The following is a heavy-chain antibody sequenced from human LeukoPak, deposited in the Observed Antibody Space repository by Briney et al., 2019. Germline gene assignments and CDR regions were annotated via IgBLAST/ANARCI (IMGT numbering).Heavy chain of an antibody. D-gene: IGHD3-10*01. CDR1: GYTFTDYY. V-gene: IGHV1-2*02. J-gene: IGHJ5*02. CDR3: ATGPNIYGSGRSWYDP. CDR2: INPNSGAT. Sequence: GASVTVSCKASGYTFTDYYIHWVRLAPGQGPEWMGWINPNSGATNYAQKFQGRVTVTRDTSIRTVYMELTRLTSDDTAVYYCATGPNIYGSGRSWYDPWGQGTLVTVSS.